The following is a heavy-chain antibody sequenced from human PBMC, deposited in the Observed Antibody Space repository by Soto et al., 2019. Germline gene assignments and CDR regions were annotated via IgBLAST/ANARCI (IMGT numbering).Heavy chain of an antibody. Sequence: PGGSLRLSCAAAGFDFEDYAMHWVRQVPGKGLEWVSLTNSDGTDSYYMDSVKGRFTISRDNAKSTLYLQMDRLRPEDTALYFCAKSLYYYDSSPLDHWGQGTLVTVPS. V-gene: IGHV3-43D*04. CDR3: AKSLYYYDSSPLDH. D-gene: IGHD3-22*01. CDR2: TNSDGTDS. CDR1: GFDFEDYA. J-gene: IGHJ4*02.